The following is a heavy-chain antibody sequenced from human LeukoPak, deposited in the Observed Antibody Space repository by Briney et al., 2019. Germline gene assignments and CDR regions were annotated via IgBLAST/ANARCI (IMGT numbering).Heavy chain of an antibody. Sequence: SETLSLTCAVYGGSLSDYYWSWIRQPPGKGLEWIGEINHTGSTNYNPSLESRVTISVDTSKNQFSLKLGSVTAADTAVYYCARPYPSVVLPSYYFDYCGHGTLVTGSS. CDR2: INHTGST. V-gene: IGHV4-34*01. D-gene: IGHD3-10*02. CDR1: GGSLSDYY. J-gene: IGHJ4*01. CDR3: ARPYPSVVLPSYYFDY.